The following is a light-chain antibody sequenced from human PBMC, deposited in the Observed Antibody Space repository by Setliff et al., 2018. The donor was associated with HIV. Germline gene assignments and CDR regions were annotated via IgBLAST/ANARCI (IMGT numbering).Light chain of an antibody. CDR2: DVS. Sequence: QSVLTQPASVSGSPGQPITISCSGTSSDVGSYNFVSWFQQHPGKAPQLIIYDVSQRPSGVPSRFSGSKSGNTASLTISGLQAEDQADYYCCSYTSSLTYVFGTGTKVTVL. V-gene: IGLV2-14*03. CDR1: SSDVGSYNF. J-gene: IGLJ1*01. CDR3: CSYTSSLTYV.